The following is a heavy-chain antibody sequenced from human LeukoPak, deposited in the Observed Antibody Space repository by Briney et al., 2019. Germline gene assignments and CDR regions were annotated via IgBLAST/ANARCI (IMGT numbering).Heavy chain of an antibody. J-gene: IGHJ4*02. CDR3: ARQLQLVEFDY. V-gene: IGHV4-59*08. CDR2: ISNSGRT. D-gene: IGHD6-13*01. Sequence: SETLSLTSTVSGGSISNDYCSWIWQPPGKGLEWIGYISNSGRTNFNPSLKSRIPISRDTSKNQFSLKLNSVTAADTAVYYCARQLQLVEFDYWGQGTLVTVSS. CDR1: GGSISNDY.